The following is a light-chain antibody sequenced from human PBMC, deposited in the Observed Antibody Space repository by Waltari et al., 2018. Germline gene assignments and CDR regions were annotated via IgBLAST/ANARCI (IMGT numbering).Light chain of an antibody. V-gene: IGLV1-40*01. J-gene: IGLJ2*01. CDR3: QSYDSSLSGVL. CDR2: GNN. CDR1: SSNIGAGYD. Sequence: QSVLTQPPSVSGAPGPRITISCTGTSSNIGAGYDVHWYLQLPGTAPKLLILGNNNRPSGVPDRFSASKSDTSASLAITGLQAEDEADYYCQSYDSSLSGVLFGGGTKLTVL.